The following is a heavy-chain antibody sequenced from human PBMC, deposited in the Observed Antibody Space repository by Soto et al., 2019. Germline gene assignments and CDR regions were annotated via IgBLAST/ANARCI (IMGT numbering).Heavy chain of an antibody. V-gene: IGHV3-23*01. J-gene: IGHJ6*02. CDR2: IIDSGAST. CDR1: GFNFSSCA. Sequence: EVKLLEPGGGLVQPGGSLRLSCAASGFNFSSCAMGWVRQAPGKGLEWVSDIIDSGASTYYADSVKGRFTISRDNSKSTLYLQMNSQRAEDTALYYCAQGRSYYYYYGVDVWGQGTTVTVS. CDR3: AQGRSYYYYYGVDV.